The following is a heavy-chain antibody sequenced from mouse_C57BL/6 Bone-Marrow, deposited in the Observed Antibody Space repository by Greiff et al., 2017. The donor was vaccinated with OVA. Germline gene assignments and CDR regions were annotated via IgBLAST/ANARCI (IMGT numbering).Heavy chain of an antibody. CDR1: GYTFTSYW. CDR3: VLRRYFDY. Sequence: QVHVKQPGAELVKPGASVKLSCKASGYTFTSYWMHWVKQRPGQGLEWIGMIHPNSGSTNYNEKFKSKATLTVDKSSSTAYMQLSSLTTEDSAVYYCVLRRYFDYWGQGTTLTVSS. J-gene: IGHJ2*01. D-gene: IGHD2-4*01. CDR2: IHPNSGST. V-gene: IGHV1-64*01.